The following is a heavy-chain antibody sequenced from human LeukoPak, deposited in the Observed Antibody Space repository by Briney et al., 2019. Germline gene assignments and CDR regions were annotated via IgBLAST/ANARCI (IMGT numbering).Heavy chain of an antibody. V-gene: IGHV3-23*01. Sequence: GGSLRLSCAASGFTLSSYAMSWVRQAPGKGLEWVSAISGSGGSTYYADSVKGRFTISRDNSKNTLYLQMNNLRAEDTAVYYCARDDLGIDYWGQGTLVTVSS. CDR3: ARDDLGIDY. CDR1: GFTLSSYA. J-gene: IGHJ4*02. D-gene: IGHD7-27*01. CDR2: ISGSGGST.